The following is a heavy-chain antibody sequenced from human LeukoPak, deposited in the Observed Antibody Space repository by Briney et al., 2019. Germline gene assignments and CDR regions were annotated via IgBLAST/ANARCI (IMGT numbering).Heavy chain of an antibody. CDR3: ARVTV. D-gene: IGHD4-17*01. Sequence: PGGSLRLSCAASGFTFSNYEMNWVRQAPGKGLEWVSYISSGGSTIHYADSVKGRFTISRDNAKNSLYLQMNSLRAEDTAIYYCARVTVWGQGTLVTVSS. V-gene: IGHV3-48*03. CDR1: GFTFSNYE. CDR2: ISSGGSTI. J-gene: IGHJ4*02.